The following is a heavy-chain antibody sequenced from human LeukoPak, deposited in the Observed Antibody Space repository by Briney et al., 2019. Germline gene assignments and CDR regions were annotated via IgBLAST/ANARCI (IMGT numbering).Heavy chain of an antibody. CDR3: ASRTYYYDSSGYYYAPFDF. Sequence: SVKVSCKSSGGTFSSYAISWVRQAPGQGLEWMGGIIPIFAAPNYAQKFQGRVTITADESTSTAYMELSSLRSDDTAVYYCASRTYYYDSSGYYYAPFDFWGQGTLVTVSS. V-gene: IGHV1-69*13. D-gene: IGHD3-22*01. CDR1: GGTFSSYA. CDR2: IIPIFAAP. J-gene: IGHJ4*02.